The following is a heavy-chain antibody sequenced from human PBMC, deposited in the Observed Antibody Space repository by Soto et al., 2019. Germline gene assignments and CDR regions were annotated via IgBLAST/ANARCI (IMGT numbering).Heavy chain of an antibody. Sequence: QVQLVQSVAEVKNPGTSVKVSCKASGYTFSTYDISWVRQATGQGLGWMGWMNPKTGNTVYAQKFRGRVTMTRNAYTCTAYMEVRSLRSEATAVYYCARRKERPGPHYFDAWGQGTLGSVAS. CDR3: ARRKERPGPHYFDA. J-gene: IGHJ4*02. V-gene: IGHV1-8*01. CDR1: GYTFSTYD. CDR2: MNPKTGNT.